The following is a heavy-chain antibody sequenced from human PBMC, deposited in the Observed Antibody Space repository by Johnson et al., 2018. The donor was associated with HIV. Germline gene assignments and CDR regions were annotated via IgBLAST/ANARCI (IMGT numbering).Heavy chain of an antibody. Sequence: MQLVESGGGLVKPGGSLRLSCAASGFTFSSYAMSWVRQAPGKGLEWVSAISGSGGSTYYADSVKGRFTISRDNSKNTLYLQMNSLRAEDTAVYYCARGDFWSGYPDAFDIWGQGTMVTVSS. CDR2: ISGSGGST. CDR3: ARGDFWSGYPDAFDI. CDR1: GFTFSSYA. D-gene: IGHD3-3*01. V-gene: IGHV3-23*04. J-gene: IGHJ3*02.